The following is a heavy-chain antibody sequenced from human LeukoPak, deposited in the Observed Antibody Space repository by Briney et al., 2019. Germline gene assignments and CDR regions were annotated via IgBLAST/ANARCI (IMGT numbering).Heavy chain of an antibody. V-gene: IGHV1-69*04. J-gene: IGHJ6*03. Sequence: SVKVSFKASGGTFSSYPISWVRQARGQGLEGMGRIIRILGIANDAQKFQGSVTITADKSTSTAYMELSSLRSEDTAVYYCARDNDGIVVVPAAIYMDVWGKGTTVTVSS. CDR1: GGTFSSYP. CDR2: IIRILGIA. CDR3: ARDNDGIVVVPAAIYMDV. D-gene: IGHD2-2*01.